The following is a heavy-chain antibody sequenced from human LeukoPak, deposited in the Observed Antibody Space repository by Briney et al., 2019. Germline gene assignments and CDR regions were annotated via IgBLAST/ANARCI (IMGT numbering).Heavy chain of an antibody. CDR3: ARDDYYGSGSYYSGLDY. CDR2: INPNSGGT. D-gene: IGHD3-10*01. Sequence: GASVKVSCKASGYTFTGYYMHWVRQAPGQGLEWMGWINPNSGGTNYAQKFQGRVTMTRDTSISTAYMELSRLRSDDTAVYYCARDDYYGSGSYYSGLDYWGQGTLVTVSS. V-gene: IGHV1-2*02. J-gene: IGHJ4*02. CDR1: GYTFTGYY.